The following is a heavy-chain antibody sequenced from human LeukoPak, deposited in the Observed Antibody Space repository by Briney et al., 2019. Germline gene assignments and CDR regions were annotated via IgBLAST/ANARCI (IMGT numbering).Heavy chain of an antibody. CDR3: ARGWYYYDSSGCCLDY. J-gene: IGHJ4*02. D-gene: IGHD3-22*01. CDR2: INHSGST. Sequence: SETLSLTCTVSGDSISSYYWSWIRQPPGKGLEWIGEINHSGSTNYNPSLKSRVTISVDTSKNQFSLKLSSVTAADTAVYYCARGWYYYDSSGCCLDYWGQGTLVTVSS. CDR1: GDSISSYY. V-gene: IGHV4-34*01.